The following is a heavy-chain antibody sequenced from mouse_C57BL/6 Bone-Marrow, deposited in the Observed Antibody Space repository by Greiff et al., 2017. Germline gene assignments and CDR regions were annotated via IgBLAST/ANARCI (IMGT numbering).Heavy chain of an antibody. Sequence: QVQLQQSGPELVRPGASVKISCKASGYTFTSHWMQWVRQRPGQGLEWIGEIFPGSGSTYSNEKFKGKATLTVDPSSSTAYMQLISLTSEDSAVYFCARTRMATYEGFAYWGQGTLVTVSA. CDR2: IFPGSGST. D-gene: IGHD2-10*02. J-gene: IGHJ3*01. V-gene: IGHV1-56*01. CDR1: GYTFTSHW. CDR3: ARTRMATYEGFAY.